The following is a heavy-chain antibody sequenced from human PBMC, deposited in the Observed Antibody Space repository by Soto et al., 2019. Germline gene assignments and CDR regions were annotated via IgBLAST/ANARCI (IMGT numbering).Heavy chain of an antibody. J-gene: IGHJ4*02. CDR1: GGTFSSYA. D-gene: IGHD6-19*01. CDR3: AGSGWYRRRGYYFDY. V-gene: IGHV1-69*01. CDR2: IIPIFGTA. Sequence: QVQLVQSGAEVKKPGSSVKVSCKASGGTFSSYAISWVRQAPGQGLEWMGGIIPIFGTANYAQKFQGRVTIXXXXXXXXXXXXXXXXXXEDTAVYYCAGSGWYRRRGYYFDYWGQGTLVTVSS.